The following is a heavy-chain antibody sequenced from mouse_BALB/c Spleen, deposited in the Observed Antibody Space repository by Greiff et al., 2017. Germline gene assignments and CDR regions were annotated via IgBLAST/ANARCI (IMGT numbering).Heavy chain of an antibody. D-gene: IGHD2-3*01. CDR1: GFTFNTYA. J-gene: IGHJ4*01. Sequence: EVMLVESGGGLVQPKGSLKLSCAASGFTFNTYAMNWVRQAPGKGLEWVARIRSKSNNYATYYADSVKDRFTISRDDSQSMLYLQMNNLKTEDTAMYYCVSSHGYYPSMDYWGQGTSVTVSS. CDR3: VSSHGYYPSMDY. V-gene: IGHV10-1*02. CDR2: IRSKSNNYAT.